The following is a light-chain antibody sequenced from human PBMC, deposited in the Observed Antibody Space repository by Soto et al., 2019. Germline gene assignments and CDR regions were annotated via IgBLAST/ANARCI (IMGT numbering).Light chain of an antibody. Sequence: AIHMTQSPSSLSAYVGDRVTITCRASQGIRNDLGWYQQKPGKAPKLLIYAASSLQSGVPSRFSGSGSGTDFTLTISSLQPEDFATYYCLQDYNYPLTFGGGTKVDIK. CDR2: AAS. V-gene: IGKV1-6*01. CDR3: LQDYNYPLT. CDR1: QGIRND. J-gene: IGKJ4*01.